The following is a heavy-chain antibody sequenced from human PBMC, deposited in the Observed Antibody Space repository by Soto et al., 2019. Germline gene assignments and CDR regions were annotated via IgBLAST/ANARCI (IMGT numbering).Heavy chain of an antibody. D-gene: IGHD2-21*02. J-gene: IGHJ4*02. CDR3: VRQVRLPGD. CDR1: GFTFSDLY. CDR2: ISGDSSDT. Sequence: QVQLVESGGGLVKPGGSLRLSCTTSGFTFSDLYMGWIRQAPGKGLEWLAYISGDSSDTNYADSVKGRFTISRDNAKNSLHLQLNSLKVEDTAVYYCVRQVRLPGDWGQGTLVTVSS. V-gene: IGHV3-11*06.